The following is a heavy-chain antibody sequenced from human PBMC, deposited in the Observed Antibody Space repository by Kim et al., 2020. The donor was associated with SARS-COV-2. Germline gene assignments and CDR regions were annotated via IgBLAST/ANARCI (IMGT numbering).Heavy chain of an antibody. J-gene: IGHJ4*02. Sequence: GGSLRLSCAASGFTFSSYGMHWVRQAPGKGLEWVAVIWYDGSNKYYADSVKGRFTISRDNSKNTLYLQMNSLRAEDTAVYYCARDHLVGGYSSGCDYWGQGTLVTVSS. CDR2: IWYDGSNK. D-gene: IGHD6-19*01. CDR3: ARDHLVGGYSSGCDY. CDR1: GFTFSSYG. V-gene: IGHV3-33*01.